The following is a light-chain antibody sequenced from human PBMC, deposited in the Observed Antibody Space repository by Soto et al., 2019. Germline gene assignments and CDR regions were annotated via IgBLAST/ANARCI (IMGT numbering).Light chain of an antibody. CDR2: DAI. CDR1: QNIHNH. Sequence: ETLMQQSPATLSVSPGERVTLSCRASQNIHNHMSWFLQKPGQTPRLLIYDAIIRAADVPARFSGSWSGTEFTLTITSLQSEDFAVYYCQQYNKWPQTVGQGTKVDI. J-gene: IGKJ1*01. CDR3: QQYNKWPQT. V-gene: IGKV3-15*01.